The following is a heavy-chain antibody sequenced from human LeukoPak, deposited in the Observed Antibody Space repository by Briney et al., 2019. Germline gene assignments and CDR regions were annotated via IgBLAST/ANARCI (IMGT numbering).Heavy chain of an antibody. CDR2: IYYSGST. Sequence: SETLSLTCTVSGGSVSSSSNYWGWIRQPPGKGLEWIRNIYYSGSTYYNPSLKSRVTISVDTWKNQFSLKLSSVTAADTAVYYCARVSDSMVRGVSFDYWGQGTLVTVSS. J-gene: IGHJ4*02. CDR1: GGSVSSSSNY. V-gene: IGHV4-39*01. CDR3: ARVSDSMVRGVSFDY. D-gene: IGHD3-10*01.